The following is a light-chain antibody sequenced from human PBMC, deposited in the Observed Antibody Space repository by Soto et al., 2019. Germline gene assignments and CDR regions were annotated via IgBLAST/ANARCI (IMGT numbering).Light chain of an antibody. CDR1: QSVSKY. CDR3: QQRSNWPIT. J-gene: IGKJ5*01. Sequence: EIVLTQSPATLSLSPGERATLSCRTSQSVSKYFAWYQQKPGPAPRLLIYDASSRATGIPARFIGSGSGTDFTLTISSLEPEDFAIYYCQQRSNWPITFGQGTRLEIK. V-gene: IGKV3-11*01. CDR2: DAS.